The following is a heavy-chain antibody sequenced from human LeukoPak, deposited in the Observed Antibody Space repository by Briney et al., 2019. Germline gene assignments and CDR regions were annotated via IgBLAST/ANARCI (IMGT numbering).Heavy chain of an antibody. V-gene: IGHV4-61*02. D-gene: IGHD3-10*01. J-gene: IGHJ4*02. CDR2: IYTSGST. CDR3: ARDRTFGEFVY. Sequence: PSETLSLTCTVSGGSISSGSYYWSWIRQPAGKGLEWIGRIYTSGSTNYNPSLKSRVTISVDTSKNQFSLKLSSVTAADTAVYYCARDRTFGEFVYWGQGTLVTVSS. CDR1: GGSISSGSYY.